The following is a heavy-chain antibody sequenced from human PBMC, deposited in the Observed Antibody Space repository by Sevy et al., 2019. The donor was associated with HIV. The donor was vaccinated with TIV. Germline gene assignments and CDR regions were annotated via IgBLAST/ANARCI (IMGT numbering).Heavy chain of an antibody. J-gene: IGHJ4*02. CDR3: AREGCTQPHDY. D-gene: IGHD2-8*01. V-gene: IGHV3-23*01. CDR1: GFTFAKYS. CDR2: FSFGCGRI. Sequence: GGYLRLSCAASGFTFAKYSMSWVRQAPGKGLEWISTFSFGCGRINYADSVKGRFTISRDDSKNRLFLQMNSLRAEGKATYFCAREGCTQPHDYWGQGTLVTVSS.